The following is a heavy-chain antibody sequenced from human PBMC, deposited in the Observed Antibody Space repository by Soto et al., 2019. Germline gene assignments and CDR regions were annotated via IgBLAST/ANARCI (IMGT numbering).Heavy chain of an antibody. CDR2: IIPIFGTA. Sequence: QVQLVQSGAEVTKPGSSVKVSCKASGGTFSSYAISWVRQAPGQGLEWMGGIIPIFGTANYAQKFQGRVTITADESTSTAYIELSSLRAEDTDVYYCAREGASGSHIGYWGQGTLVTVSS. CDR3: AREGASGSHIGY. D-gene: IGHD3-22*01. J-gene: IGHJ4*02. CDR1: GGTFSSYA. V-gene: IGHV1-69*01.